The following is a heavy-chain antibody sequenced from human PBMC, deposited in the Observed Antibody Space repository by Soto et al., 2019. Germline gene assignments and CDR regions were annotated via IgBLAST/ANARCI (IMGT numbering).Heavy chain of an antibody. J-gene: IGHJ1*01. CDR2: IYFGGAV. V-gene: IGHV4-39*01. D-gene: IGHD6-19*01. Sequence: QLQLQASGPGLVTPSETLSLTCAVSGVSIRTGHYWGWISQPPGKGLEWIGSIYFGGAVYYNPSLKSRATIFMDTSKNQISLQLTSVTAADTALYYCARHDMGSNYGWANFQHWGQGTRVTVAS. CDR3: ARHDMGSNYGWANFQH. CDR1: GVSIRTGHY.